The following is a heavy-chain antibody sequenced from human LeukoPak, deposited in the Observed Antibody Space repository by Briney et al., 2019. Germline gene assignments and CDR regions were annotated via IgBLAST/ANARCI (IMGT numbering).Heavy chain of an antibody. CDR2: IKEDGSEK. CDR1: GFTFSSYW. CDR3: ARETLNGGQVVPANY. J-gene: IGHJ4*02. V-gene: IGHV3-7*01. Sequence: SGGSLRLSCAASGFTFSSYWMTWVRQAPGKGLEWVANIKEDGSEKYYVDSVKGRFTISRDNAKNSLYLQMNSLRVEDTAIYYCARETLNGGQVVPANYWGQGTLVTVSS. D-gene: IGHD2-2*01.